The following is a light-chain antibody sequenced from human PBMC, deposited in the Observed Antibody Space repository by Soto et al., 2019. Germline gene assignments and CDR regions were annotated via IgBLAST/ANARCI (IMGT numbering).Light chain of an antibody. CDR1: QGISSY. Sequence: AIRMTQSPSSLSASTGDRVTITCRASQGISSYLAWYQQKPGKAPKLLIYAASTLQSGVPSRFSGSGSGTEFTLTISSLQPDDFATYYCQHYNSYSEEFGQWTKVDIK. CDR2: AAS. V-gene: IGKV1-8*01. CDR3: QHYNSYSEE. J-gene: IGKJ1*01.